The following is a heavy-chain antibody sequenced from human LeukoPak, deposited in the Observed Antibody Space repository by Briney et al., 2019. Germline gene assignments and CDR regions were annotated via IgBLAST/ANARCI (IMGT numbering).Heavy chain of an antibody. Sequence: SETLSLTCTVSGYSISSGYYWGWSRPHPGKGREGIGIIYHSGSTYYNPSIKRRVTISGETSKNHISLKLSSVTAADTAVYYCASSSGWLQVFDYWGQGTLVTVSS. J-gene: IGHJ4*02. CDR2: IYHSGST. CDR3: ASSSGWLQVFDY. V-gene: IGHV4-38-2*02. CDR1: GYSISSGYY. D-gene: IGHD6-19*01.